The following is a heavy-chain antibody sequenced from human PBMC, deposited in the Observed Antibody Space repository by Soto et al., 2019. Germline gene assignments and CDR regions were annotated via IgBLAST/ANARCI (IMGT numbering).Heavy chain of an antibody. D-gene: IGHD3-10*01. Sequence: QVQLQESGPGLVKAPETLSLTCTVSGTSMSDHFWSWMRQPPGKGLEWIGYGYYSGSTLYNPSLKSRVTISLDTSKNHFSLRLNSVTSADTAVYYCARGVYLSLVRTGWFDPWGQGTLVTVSS. V-gene: IGHV4-59*11. CDR1: GTSMSDHF. J-gene: IGHJ5*02. CDR2: GYYSGST. CDR3: ARGVYLSLVRTGWFDP.